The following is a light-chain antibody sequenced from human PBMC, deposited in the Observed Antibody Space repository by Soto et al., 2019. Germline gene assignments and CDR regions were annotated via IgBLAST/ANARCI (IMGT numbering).Light chain of an antibody. CDR1: QSVSSY. V-gene: IGKV3-11*01. Sequence: EIVFTQSPTTLSLSPGQRPTLSCKASQSVSSYLAWYQQKPGQAPRPLIYDASNRATGIPARFSVIGSGTDFTLTISSLQTEDFAVYDGQQRSNWTITFGQGTRLENK. CDR3: QQRSNWTIT. CDR2: DAS. J-gene: IGKJ5*01.